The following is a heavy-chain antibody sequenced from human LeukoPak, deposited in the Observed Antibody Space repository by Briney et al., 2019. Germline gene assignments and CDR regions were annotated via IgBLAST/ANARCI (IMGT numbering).Heavy chain of an antibody. D-gene: IGHD6-13*01. CDR3: ARKDSSRWYFY. CDR1: GYTLTSYD. J-gene: IGHJ4*02. V-gene: IGHV1-8*01. Sequence: GASVKVSCKASGYTLTSYDINWVRQATGQGLEWMGWMNANSGNTGYAQKFQGRVTMTSNTSISTAYMELSSLRYEDTAVYYCARKDSSRWYFYWGQGTLVTVSS. CDR2: MNANSGNT.